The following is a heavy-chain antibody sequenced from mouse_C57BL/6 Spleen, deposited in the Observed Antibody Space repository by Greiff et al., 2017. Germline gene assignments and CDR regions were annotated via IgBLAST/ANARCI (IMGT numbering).Heavy chain of an antibody. CDR1: GYSFTGYY. CDR3: ARKGLRRDYYAMDY. D-gene: IGHD2-4*01. J-gene: IGHJ4*01. V-gene: IGHV1-42*01. Sequence: EVMLVESGPELVKPGASVKISCKASGYSFTGYYMNWVKQSPEKSLEWIGEINPSTGGTTYNQKFKAKATLTVDKSSSTAYMQLKSLTSEDSAVYYCARKGLRRDYYAMDYWGQGTSVTVSS. CDR2: INPSTGGT.